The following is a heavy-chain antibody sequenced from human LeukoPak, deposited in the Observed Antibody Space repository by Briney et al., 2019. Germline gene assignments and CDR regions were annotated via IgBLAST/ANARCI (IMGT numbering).Heavy chain of an antibody. CDR1: GFTFSRYW. CDR3: ARDRSGYSSTKTGDY. Sequence: PGGSLRLSCVVSGFTFSRYWMSWVRQAPGKGLEWVANIKQDGSEKYYVDSVKGRFTISRDNAKNSLYLQMNSLRAEDTAVYYCARDRSGYSSTKTGDYWGKGTLVTVSS. D-gene: IGHD5-18*01. V-gene: IGHV3-7*01. CDR2: IKQDGSEK. J-gene: IGHJ4*02.